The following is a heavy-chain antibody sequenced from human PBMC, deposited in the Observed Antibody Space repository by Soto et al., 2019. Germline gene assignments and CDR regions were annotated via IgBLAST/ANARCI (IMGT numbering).Heavy chain of an antibody. J-gene: IGHJ4*02. CDR3: ARANWFFDY. V-gene: IGHV4-59*11. CDR2: IYYSGST. CDR1: GGSINNHY. Sequence: QVQLQESGPGLVKPSETLSLTCTVSGGSINNHYWSWIRQPPGQGLEWIGYIYYSGSTNYNPSLKIRVTMSVDTAKNQSSLKLSSLTAADTAIYYCARANWFFDYWCQGTLVTVSS. D-gene: IGHD7-27*01.